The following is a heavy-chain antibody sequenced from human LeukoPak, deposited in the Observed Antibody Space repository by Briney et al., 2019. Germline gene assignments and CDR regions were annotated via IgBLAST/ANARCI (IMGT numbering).Heavy chain of an antibody. CDR1: GFTFSSYA. Sequence: GGSLRLSCAASGFTFSSYAMSWVRQAPGKGLAWVSTINGSGGSTYYADSVKGRFTISRDNSKNTLYLQMNSLRAEDTAVYYCAKGEAVAGEFQHWGQGTLVTVSS. J-gene: IGHJ1*01. V-gene: IGHV3-23*01. CDR3: AKGEAVAGEFQH. D-gene: IGHD6-19*01. CDR2: INGSGGST.